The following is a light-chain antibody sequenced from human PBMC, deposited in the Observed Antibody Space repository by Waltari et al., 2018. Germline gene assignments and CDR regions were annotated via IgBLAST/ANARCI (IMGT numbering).Light chain of an antibody. CDR3: QQRLNWPVT. CDR1: QNFSNY. CDR2: DAS. V-gene: IGKV3-11*01. Sequence: DIVLTQSPATLSLSPGERATLSCRASQNFSNYLAWYQQKPGQAPRLLIYDASKTFTGTPARVSGSGSGTDFTLTIGSLEPDDFAVYYCQQRLNWPVTFGGGTKVEIK. J-gene: IGKJ4*01.